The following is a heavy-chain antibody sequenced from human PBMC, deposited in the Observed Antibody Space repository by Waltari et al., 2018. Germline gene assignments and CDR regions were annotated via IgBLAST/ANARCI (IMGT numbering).Heavy chain of an antibody. CDR3: TKFPGFGCQAGGGDCL. J-gene: IGHJ4*02. D-gene: IGHD2-21*01. Sequence: EVQLVESGGGLVQPGRSLSLSCTASGFTVGDSAINWVRQAPGHGLEWVAFIRSKGQGGTTEYAASVSGRFSISRDDSKNVAYLQMNSLKTEDTAVYYCTKFPGFGCQAGGGDCLWGQGTLVTVSS. CDR2: IRSKGQGGTT. V-gene: IGHV3-49*04. CDR1: GFTVGDSA.